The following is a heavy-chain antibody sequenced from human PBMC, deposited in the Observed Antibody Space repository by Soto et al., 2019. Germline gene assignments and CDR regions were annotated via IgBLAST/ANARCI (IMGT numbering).Heavy chain of an antibody. CDR2: IYYSGST. CDR1: GGSISSSSYY. J-gene: IGHJ6*02. Sequence: SETLSLTCTVSGGSISSSSYYWGWIRQPPGKGLEWIGSIYYSGSTYYNPSLKSRVTISVDTSKNQFSLKLSSVTAADTAVYYCASTVIVATIGKYYYYGMDVWGQGTTVTVSS. V-gene: IGHV4-39*07. CDR3: ASTVIVATIGKYYYYGMDV. D-gene: IGHD1-26*01.